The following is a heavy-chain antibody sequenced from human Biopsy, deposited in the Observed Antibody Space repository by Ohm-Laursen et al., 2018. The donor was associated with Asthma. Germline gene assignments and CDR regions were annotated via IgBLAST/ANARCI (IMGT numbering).Heavy chain of an antibody. CDR1: GGSMTSSGHT. V-gene: IGHV4-31*03. Sequence: TLSLTCIVSGGSMTSSGHTWNWIRQIPGKGLEWIGYIFDSEGSYYNPSLKSRVMISLDTSQNQFSLSLNSVTAADTAVYFCARGSGLYPESPFDYWGQGTLVTVSS. CDR3: ARGSGLYPESPFDY. J-gene: IGHJ4*02. CDR2: IFDSEGS. D-gene: IGHD2-15*01.